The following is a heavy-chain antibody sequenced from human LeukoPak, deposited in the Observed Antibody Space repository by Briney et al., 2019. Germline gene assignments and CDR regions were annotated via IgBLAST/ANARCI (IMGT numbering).Heavy chain of an antibody. V-gene: IGHV1-8*01. CDR2: MNPNSGNT. CDR3: ARMSYYDSSDDNWFDP. D-gene: IGHD3-22*01. Sequence: ASVKVSCKASGYTFTSYDINWVRQATGQGLEWMGWMNPNSGNTGYAQKFQGRVTMTRDTSISTAYMELSSLRSEDTAVYYCARMSYYDSSDDNWFDPWGQGTLVTVSS. J-gene: IGHJ5*02. CDR1: GYTFTSYD.